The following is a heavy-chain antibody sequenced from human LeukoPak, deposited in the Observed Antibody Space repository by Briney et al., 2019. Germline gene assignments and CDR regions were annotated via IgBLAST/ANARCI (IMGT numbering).Heavy chain of an antibody. Sequence: SSVKVSCKASGGTFSSYAISWVRQAPGHGLEWMGRIIPIFGTANYAQKFQGRVTITADKSTSTAYMELSSLRSEDTAVYYCARSLWTTSNYFDYWGQGTLVTVSS. CDR1: GGTFSSYA. V-gene: IGHV1-69*06. CDR2: IIPIFGTA. J-gene: IGHJ4*02. CDR3: ARSLWTTSNYFDY. D-gene: IGHD3/OR15-3a*01.